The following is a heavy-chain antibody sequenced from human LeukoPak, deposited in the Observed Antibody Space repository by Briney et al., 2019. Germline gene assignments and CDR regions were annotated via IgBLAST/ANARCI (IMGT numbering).Heavy chain of an antibody. Sequence: PSETLSLTCTVSGGSISSSSYYWGWLRQPPGKGLEWIGGIYYSGSTYYNPSLKSRVTISVDTSKNQFSLKLSSVTAADTAVYYCARDRKGYDILTGSEYPNWFDPWGQGTLVTVSS. CDR1: GGSISSSSYY. CDR2: IYYSGST. CDR3: ARDRKGYDILTGSEYPNWFDP. J-gene: IGHJ5*02. V-gene: IGHV4-39*07. D-gene: IGHD3-9*01.